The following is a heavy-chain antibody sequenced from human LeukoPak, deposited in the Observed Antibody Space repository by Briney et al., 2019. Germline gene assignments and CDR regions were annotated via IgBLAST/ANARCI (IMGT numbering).Heavy chain of an antibody. CDR1: GFTFSSYS. V-gene: IGHV3-48*02. J-gene: IGHJ4*02. D-gene: IGHD1-26*01. Sequence: GGSLRLSCAASGFTFSSYSMNWVRQAPGKGLEWVLHITASGTAMFYADSVKGRFTISRDNAKNSLYLQMNSLRDEDTAVHYCASSGSYRFDYWGQGTLVTVSS. CDR3: ASSGSYRFDY. CDR2: ITASGTAM.